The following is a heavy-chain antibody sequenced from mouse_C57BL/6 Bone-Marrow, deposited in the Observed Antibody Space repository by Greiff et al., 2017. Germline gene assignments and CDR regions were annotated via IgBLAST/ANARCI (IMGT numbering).Heavy chain of an antibody. CDR3: TRVGIYYYGRAWFAY. CDR2: ISSGGDYI. J-gene: IGHJ3*01. D-gene: IGHD1-1*01. Sequence: EVKLMESGEGLVKPGGSLKLSCAASGFTFSSYAMSWVRQTPEKRLEWVAYISSGGDYIYYADTVKGRFTISRDNARNTLYLQMSSLKSEDTAVYYCTRVGIYYYGRAWFAYWGQGTLVTVSA. V-gene: IGHV5-9-1*02. CDR1: GFTFSSYA.